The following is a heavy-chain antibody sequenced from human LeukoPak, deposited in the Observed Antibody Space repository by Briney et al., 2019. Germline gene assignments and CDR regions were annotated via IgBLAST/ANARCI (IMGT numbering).Heavy chain of an antibody. J-gene: IGHJ5*02. CDR1: GGSISSYY. Sequence: SETLSLTCTVSGGSISSYYWSWNRQPPGKGLEWIGYIYYSGSTNYNPSLKSRVTISVDTSKNQFSLKLSSVTAADTAVYYCARGIAAAKRGFDPWGQGTLVTVSS. V-gene: IGHV4-59*01. CDR3: ARGIAAAKRGFDP. D-gene: IGHD6-13*01. CDR2: IYYSGST.